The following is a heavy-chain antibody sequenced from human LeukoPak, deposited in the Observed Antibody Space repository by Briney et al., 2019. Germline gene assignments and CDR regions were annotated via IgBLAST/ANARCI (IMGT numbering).Heavy chain of an antibody. Sequence: SSETLSLTCAVYGGSFSGYNWSWIRQPPGKGLEWIGEINHSGSTNYNPSLKSRVTISVDTSKNQFSLKLSSVTAADTAVYYCARGRSYYYDSSGNEYFQHWGQGTLVTVSS. CDR1: GGSFSGYN. D-gene: IGHD3-22*01. J-gene: IGHJ1*01. CDR2: INHSGST. CDR3: ARGRSYYYDSSGNEYFQH. V-gene: IGHV4-34*01.